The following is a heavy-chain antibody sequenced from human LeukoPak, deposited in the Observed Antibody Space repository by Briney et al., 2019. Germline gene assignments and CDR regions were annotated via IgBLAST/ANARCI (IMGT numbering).Heavy chain of an antibody. V-gene: IGHV3-23*01. J-gene: IGHJ4*02. D-gene: IGHD3-10*01. Sequence: GSLRLSCAASGFTFSSYAMNWVRQAPGKRLEWVSGLSGNGGNQYYADSVKGRFTISRDNSKNTLFLQMNSLRAEDTAIYYCARDPNGSGPDFDCWGQGTLVTVSS. CDR3: ARDPNGSGPDFDC. CDR2: LSGNGGNQ. CDR1: GFTFSSYA.